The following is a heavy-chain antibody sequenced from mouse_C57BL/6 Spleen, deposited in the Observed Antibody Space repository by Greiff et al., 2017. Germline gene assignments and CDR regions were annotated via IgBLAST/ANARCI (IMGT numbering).Heavy chain of an antibody. D-gene: IGHD2-2*01. Sequence: EVQRVESGGDLVKPGGSLKLSCAASGFTFSSYGMSWVRQTPDKRLEWVATISSGGSYTYYPDSVKGRFTISRDNAKNTLYLQMSSLKSEDTAMYYCARQYGYDGYYAMDYWGQGTSVTVSS. CDR3: ARQYGYDGYYAMDY. J-gene: IGHJ4*01. CDR1: GFTFSSYG. CDR2: ISSGGSYT. V-gene: IGHV5-6*01.